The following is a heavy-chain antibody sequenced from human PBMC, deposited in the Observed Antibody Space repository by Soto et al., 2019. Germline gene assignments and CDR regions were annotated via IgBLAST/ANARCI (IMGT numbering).Heavy chain of an antibody. CDR3: AKGNYYDTSGLYYFEY. CDR2: ISYDGSKK. V-gene: IGHV3-30*18. J-gene: IGHJ4*02. D-gene: IGHD3-22*01. Sequence: PGGSLRLSCAASGSTFSNYGMYWVRQAPGKGLEWVAVISYDGSKKYYADSVKGRFTISRDNSKNTLYLQMNSLRAEDTAVYYCAKGNYYDTSGLYYFEYWGQGTLVTVSS. CDR1: GSTFSNYG.